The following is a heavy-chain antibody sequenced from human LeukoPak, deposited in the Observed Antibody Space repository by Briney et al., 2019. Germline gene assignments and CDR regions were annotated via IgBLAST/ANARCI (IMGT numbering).Heavy chain of an antibody. Sequence: QPGGSLRLSCAASGFTFSSYEMNWVRQAPGKGLERVSYISSSGSTIYYADSVKGRFTISRDNAKNSLYLQMNSLRAEDTAVYYCARGPRGYSYGPHFDYWGQGTLVTVSS. J-gene: IGHJ4*02. CDR2: ISSSGSTI. CDR3: ARGPRGYSYGPHFDY. V-gene: IGHV3-48*03. D-gene: IGHD5-18*01. CDR1: GFTFSSYE.